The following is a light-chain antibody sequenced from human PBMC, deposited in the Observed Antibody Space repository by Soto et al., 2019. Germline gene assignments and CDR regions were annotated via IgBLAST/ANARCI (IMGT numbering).Light chain of an antibody. V-gene: IGKV1-27*01. CDR1: QGIRNY. J-gene: IGKJ1*01. CDR3: QKYNSAPT. CDR2: AAS. Sequence: DINMTQSPSSLSASVGDRVTITCRASQGIRNYLAWYQQKPGKVPKLLIYAASTLQSGVPSRLSGSGSGTDFTLTISSMKPEDVATYYCQKYNSAPTFGQGTKVDIK.